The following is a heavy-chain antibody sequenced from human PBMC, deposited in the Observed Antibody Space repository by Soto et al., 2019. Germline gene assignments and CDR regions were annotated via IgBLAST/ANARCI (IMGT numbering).Heavy chain of an antibody. J-gene: IGHJ6*02. V-gene: IGHV3-23*01. Sequence: GGSLRLSCAASGFTFSTYAMSWVRQAPGKGLEWVSAISGSPSSTYYADSVKGRFTISRDNSKNTLYLQMNSLRAEDTAVYYCAKDLRLWSKDYYYYGMDVWGQGTTVTVSS. CDR2: ISGSPSST. CDR3: AKDLRLWSKDYYYYGMDV. CDR1: GFTFSTYA. D-gene: IGHD5-18*01.